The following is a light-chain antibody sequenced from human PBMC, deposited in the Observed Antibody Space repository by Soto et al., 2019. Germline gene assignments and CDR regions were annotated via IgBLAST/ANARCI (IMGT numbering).Light chain of an antibody. CDR3: ATWDTSLIAVV. J-gene: IGLJ2*01. V-gene: IGLV1-51*01. CDR2: DNN. CDR1: SPNIGNNY. Sequence: QSVLTQPPSVSAAPRQTVTISCSGSSPNIGNNYVSWYQHLPGTAPKLLIYDNNKRPSGIPDRFSGSKSGTSATLDIAGLQTGDEADYYCATWDTSLIAVVFGGGTKLTVL.